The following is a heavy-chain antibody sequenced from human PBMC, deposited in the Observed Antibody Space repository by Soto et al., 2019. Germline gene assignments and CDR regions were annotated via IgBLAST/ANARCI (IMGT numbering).Heavy chain of an antibody. J-gene: IGHJ6*03. CDR2: TYYRSKWYN. CDR3: ARDAVLATPNQNYYYYYMDV. CDR1: GDSVSSNSAA. Sequence: SQTISLTCAISGDSVSSNSAAWNWIRQSPSRGLEWLGRTYYRSKWYNDYAVSVKSRITINPDTSKNQFSLQLNSVTPEDTAVYYCARDAVLATPNQNYYYYYMDVWGKGTTVTVSS. V-gene: IGHV6-1*01. D-gene: IGHD5-12*01.